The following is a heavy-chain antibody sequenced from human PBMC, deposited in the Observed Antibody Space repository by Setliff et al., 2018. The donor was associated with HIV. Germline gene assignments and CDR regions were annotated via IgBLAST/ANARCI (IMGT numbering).Heavy chain of an antibody. CDR3: ARIHCSSPSCYDFSSDQ. CDR1: GFSFGENW. D-gene: IGHD2-2*01. CDR2: IKEDGTEE. J-gene: IGHJ4*02. Sequence: PGGSLRLSCGASGFSFGENWMSWVRQAAGKGLEWVANIKEDGTEEYYVDSVKGRFTISRDNAKNSLYLQMSSLRAEDTAVYYCARIHCSSPSCYDFSSDQWGQGTLVTSPQ. V-gene: IGHV3-7*01.